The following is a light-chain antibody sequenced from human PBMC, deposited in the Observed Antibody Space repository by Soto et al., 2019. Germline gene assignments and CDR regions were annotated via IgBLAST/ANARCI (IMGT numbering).Light chain of an antibody. CDR2: GNT. V-gene: IGLV1-40*01. CDR1: SSNIGAGYD. CDR3: QSYDSSLVGSRV. Sequence: QSVLTQPPSVSGAPVQRVTISCTGSSSNIGAGYDVHWYQHRPGTAPKLLIYGNTNRPSGVPDRFAGSKSGTSASLANTGLQAEDEADYYCQSYDSSLVGSRVFGGGTQLTVL. J-gene: IGLJ2*01.